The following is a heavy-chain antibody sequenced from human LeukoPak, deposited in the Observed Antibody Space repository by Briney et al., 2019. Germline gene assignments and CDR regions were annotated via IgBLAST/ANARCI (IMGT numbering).Heavy chain of an antibody. CDR3: ARSRIAAAGYNWFDP. Sequence: ASVKVSCKASGYTFTSYGISWVRQAPGQGLEWMGWISAYNGNTNYAQKLQGRVTMTTDTSTSTAYMELRGLRSDDTAVYYCARSRIAAAGYNWFDPWGQGTLVTVSS. V-gene: IGHV1-18*01. J-gene: IGHJ5*02. D-gene: IGHD6-13*01. CDR1: GYTFTSYG. CDR2: ISAYNGNT.